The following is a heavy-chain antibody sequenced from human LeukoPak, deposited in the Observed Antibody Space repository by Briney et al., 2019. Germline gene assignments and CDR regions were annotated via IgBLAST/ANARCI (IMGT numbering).Heavy chain of an antibody. CDR2: INSDGSST. V-gene: IGHV3-74*01. J-gene: IGHJ4*02. CDR1: GFTFSTYW. CDR3: ARFYCSSTSCLEDY. D-gene: IGHD2-2*01. Sequence: PGGSLRLSCAASGFTFSTYWMHWVRQAPGKGLVWVSRINSDGSSTSYAGSVKGRFTISRDNAKNTLYLQMNSLRAEDTAVYYCARFYCSSTSCLEDYWGQGTLVTVSS.